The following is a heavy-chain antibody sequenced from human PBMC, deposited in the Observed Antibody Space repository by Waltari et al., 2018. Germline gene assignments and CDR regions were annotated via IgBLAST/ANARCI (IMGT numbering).Heavy chain of an antibody. J-gene: IGHJ4*02. CDR3: ARPGAFVASRGNRFDY. D-gene: IGHD1-1*01. CDR1: GGSFSGYY. V-gene: IGHV4-34*01. Sequence: QVQLQQWGAGLLKPSETLSLTCAVYGGSFSGYYWSWIRQPPGKGLEWIGEINHSGSTNYNPSLQSRVIISVDTSKNQFSLKLSSVTAADTAVYFCARPGAFVASRGNRFDYWGQGTLVTVSS. CDR2: INHSGST.